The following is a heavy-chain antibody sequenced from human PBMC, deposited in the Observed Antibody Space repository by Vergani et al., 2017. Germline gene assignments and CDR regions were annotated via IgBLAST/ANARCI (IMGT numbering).Heavy chain of an antibody. CDR2: IDPSDSYT. Sequence: EVQLVQSGAEVKKPGESLRISCKGSGYSFTSYWISWVRQMPGKGLEWMGRIDPSDSYTNYIPSFQGHVTISADKSISPAYLQWSSLKASDTAMYYCARLNRPNYYGSGTHTAFDIWGQGTMVTGSS. V-gene: IGHV5-10-1*01. D-gene: IGHD3-10*01. J-gene: IGHJ3*02. CDR1: GYSFTSYW. CDR3: ARLNRPNYYGSGTHTAFDI.